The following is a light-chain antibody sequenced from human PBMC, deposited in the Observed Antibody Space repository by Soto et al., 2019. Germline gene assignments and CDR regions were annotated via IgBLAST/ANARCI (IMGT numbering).Light chain of an antibody. CDR3: QQYGASVT. V-gene: IGKV3-20*01. J-gene: IGKJ3*01. Sequence: EIVLTPSPGTLSLSPGEGATLSCRASQGVSSSYLAWYQHKPGQAPRLLIYGASSRASGIPDRFSGSGSGTDFTLTINRLEPEDFAVYYCQQYGASVTFGPGTKVDLK. CDR2: GAS. CDR1: QGVSSSY.